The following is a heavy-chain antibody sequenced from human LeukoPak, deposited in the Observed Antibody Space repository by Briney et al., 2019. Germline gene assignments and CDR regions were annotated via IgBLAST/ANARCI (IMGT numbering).Heavy chain of an antibody. V-gene: IGHV3-21*01. Sequence: GGSLRLSCAASGFTFITSSMNWVRQPPGKGLEWVSSISTSGSYIYFADSVKGRFTISRDNAKNSLYLQMNSLRGEDTAVYYCARVTRRVFDYWGQGTLVIVSS. CDR2: ISTSGSYI. J-gene: IGHJ4*02. CDR1: GFTFITSS. CDR3: ARVTRRVFDY.